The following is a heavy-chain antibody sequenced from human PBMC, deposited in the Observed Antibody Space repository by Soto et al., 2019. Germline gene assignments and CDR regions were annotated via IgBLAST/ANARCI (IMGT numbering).Heavy chain of an antibody. CDR2: ISGSGGSP. CDR3: AKARCTTTDCYAPDY. D-gene: IGHD1-26*01. V-gene: IGHV3-23*01. Sequence: EVQLSESGGGLVQTGGSLRLSCAASGFSFRTYTMSWVRQAPGKGLEWLSVISGSGGSPSYADSVQGRFVISRDNARNTLYLHMNSLRAADTAMYYCAKARCTTTDCYAPDYWGRGTLVTVSS. CDR1: GFSFRTYT. J-gene: IGHJ4*02.